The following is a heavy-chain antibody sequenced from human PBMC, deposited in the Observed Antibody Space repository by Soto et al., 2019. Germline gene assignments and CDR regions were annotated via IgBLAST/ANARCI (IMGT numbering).Heavy chain of an antibody. J-gene: IGHJ5*02. CDR1: GGSISSGGYY. D-gene: IGHD1-26*01. CDR3: ARGSQAKWELRDWFDP. V-gene: IGHV4-31*03. Sequence: SETLSLTCTVSGGSISSGGYYWSWIRQHPGKGLEWIGYIYYSGSTYYNPSLKSRVTISVDTSKNQFSLKLSSVTAADTAVYYCARGSQAKWELRDWFDPWGQGTLVTVSS. CDR2: IYYSGST.